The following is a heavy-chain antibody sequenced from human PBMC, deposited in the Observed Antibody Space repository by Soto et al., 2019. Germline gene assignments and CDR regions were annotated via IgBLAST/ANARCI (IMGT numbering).Heavy chain of an antibody. J-gene: IGHJ4*02. Sequence: QVRLVQSGAEVKSPGTSVKVSCQTSGYTFADYSIHWVRQAPGQGLEYMGNIDPSTGTSDSAQTVQGRSSMTTDASTSTVYMELHNLRSGDTAVYYCARLSRITFIVNWGQGTLVTVSS. CDR2: IDPSTGTS. CDR3: ARLSRITFIVN. V-gene: IGHV1-46*04. D-gene: IGHD3-10*01. CDR1: GYTFADYS.